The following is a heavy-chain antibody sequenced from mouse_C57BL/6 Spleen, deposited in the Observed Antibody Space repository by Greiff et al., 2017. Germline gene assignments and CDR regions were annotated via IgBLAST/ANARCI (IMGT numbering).Heavy chain of an antibody. CDR1: GYTFTSYW. CDR2: IHPNSGST. Sequence: QVQLQQPGAELVKPGASVKLSCKASGYTFTSYWMHWVKQRPGQGLEWIGMIHPNSGSTNYNEKFKSKATLTVDKSPSTAYMQLRSLTSEDSAVYYCGRTYYAMDYWGQGTSVTVSS. CDR3: GRTYYAMDY. V-gene: IGHV1-64*01. J-gene: IGHJ4*01.